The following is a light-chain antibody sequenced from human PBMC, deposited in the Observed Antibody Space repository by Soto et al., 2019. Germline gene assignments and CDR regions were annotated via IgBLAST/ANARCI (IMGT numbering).Light chain of an antibody. V-gene: IGKV3-20*01. Sequence: ALTQSPGTLALSPGERATLSCRASQTLSSRHLAWYQQKPGQAPRLLIYGSSSRATDIPNRFSGSGSETDFPLAEGTLEPDDFGFYDCQQYGYSRTFGRGTKVEIK. CDR1: QTLSSRH. J-gene: IGKJ4*02. CDR2: GSS. CDR3: QQYGYSRT.